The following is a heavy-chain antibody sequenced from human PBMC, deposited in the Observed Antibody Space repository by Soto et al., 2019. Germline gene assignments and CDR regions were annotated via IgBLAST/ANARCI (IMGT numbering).Heavy chain of an antibody. CDR3: AKDRGFIVKAGSDFDF. CDR2: ISGSGGSP. CDR1: GLTVVYYA. V-gene: IGHV3-23*01. D-gene: IGHD3-10*01. Sequence: LRRSCPASGLTVVYYALSWVRQSAGKGLPWVSTISGSGGSPYYADSVRGRFTISRDNSRNTLYLQMNSLRAEDTAVYYCAKDRGFIVKAGSDFDFCGHETRVTVAS. J-gene: IGHJ3*01.